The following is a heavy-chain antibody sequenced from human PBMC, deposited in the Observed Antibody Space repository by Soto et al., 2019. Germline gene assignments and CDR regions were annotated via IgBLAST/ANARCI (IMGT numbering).Heavy chain of an antibody. V-gene: IGHV3-23*01. Sequence: EVQLLDSGGALVQPGGSLRLSCGTSGFTFSNHAMSWVRQAPGKGLEWVSTFTTSGDFTYYADSVKGRFTISRDNSKSTLYLQMNSLRVEDTAVYYCARLVTDWGQGTLVTVSS. CDR2: FTTSGDFT. CDR3: ARLVTD. D-gene: IGHD4-4*01. J-gene: IGHJ4*02. CDR1: GFTFSNHA.